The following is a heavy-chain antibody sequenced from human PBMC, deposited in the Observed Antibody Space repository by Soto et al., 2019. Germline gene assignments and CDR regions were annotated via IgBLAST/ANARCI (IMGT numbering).Heavy chain of an antibody. D-gene: IGHD2-8*02. V-gene: IGHV1-69*01. CDR1: GGTFSSYV. CDR2: IIPVSGTA. Sequence: QVHLEQSGAEVKKPGSSVKVSCKFSGGTFSSYVIIWVRQAPGQGLEWRGGIIPVSGTANYAQKFHGRVTIPADAATNTAYMELSSVRFDDTAVYYCATVDRSVALVGWFDPWGQGTLVTVSS. J-gene: IGHJ5*02. CDR3: ATVDRSVALVGWFDP.